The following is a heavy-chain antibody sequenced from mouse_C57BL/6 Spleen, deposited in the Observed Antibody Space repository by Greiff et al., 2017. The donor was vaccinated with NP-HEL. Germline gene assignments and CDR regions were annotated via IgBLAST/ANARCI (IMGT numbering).Heavy chain of an antibody. CDR1: GYTFTSYW. V-gene: IGHV1-50*01. J-gene: IGHJ2*01. CDR2: IDPSDSYT. D-gene: IGHD2-1*01. CDR3: AREDGNFDY. Sequence: QVQLKQPGAELVKPGASVKLSCKASGYTFTSYWMQWVKQRPGQGLEWIGEIDPSDSYTNYNQKFKGKATLTVDTSSSTAYMQLSSLTSEDSAVYNCAREDGNFDYWGQGTTLTVSS.